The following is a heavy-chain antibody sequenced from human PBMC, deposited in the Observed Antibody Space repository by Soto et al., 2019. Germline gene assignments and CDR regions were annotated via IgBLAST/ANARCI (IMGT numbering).Heavy chain of an antibody. D-gene: IGHD3-22*01. Sequence: QVQLQESGPGLVKPSETLSLTCTVSGGSISSYYWSWIRQPPGKGLEWIGYIYYSGSTNYNPSLKSRVTISVDTSKNPFSLKLSSVTAADTAVYYCARVVSWAKPKGYYYYGMDVWGQGTTVTVSS. J-gene: IGHJ6*02. CDR1: GGSISSYY. CDR2: IYYSGST. CDR3: ARVVSWAKPKGYYYYGMDV. V-gene: IGHV4-59*01.